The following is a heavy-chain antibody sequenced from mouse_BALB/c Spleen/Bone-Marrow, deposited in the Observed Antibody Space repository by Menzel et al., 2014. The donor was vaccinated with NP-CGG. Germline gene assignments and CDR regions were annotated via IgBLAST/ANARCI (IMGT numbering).Heavy chain of an antibody. D-gene: IGHD1-1*01. CDR3: ARGSSYFGY. J-gene: IGHJ2*01. Sequence: EVKVVESGGGLVKPGGSLKLSCAASGFTFSDYYMYWVRQTPEKRLEWVATISDGGSYTYYPDSVKGRFTISRDNAKNNLYLQMSSLKSEDTAMYYCARGSSYFGYWGQGTTLTVSS. V-gene: IGHV5-4*02. CDR1: GFTFSDYY. CDR2: ISDGGSYT.